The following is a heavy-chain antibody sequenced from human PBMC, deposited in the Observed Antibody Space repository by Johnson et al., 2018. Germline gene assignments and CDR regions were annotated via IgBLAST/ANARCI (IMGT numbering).Heavy chain of an antibody. J-gene: IGHJ6*02. CDR1: GFTFSSYW. CDR2: IKQDGSEK. Sequence: VQLVQSGGGLVQPGGSLRLSCAASGFTFSSYWMSWVRQAPGKGLAGVANIKQDGSEKYYGDSLKGRFTIPRDNAKNTLYVQMNSLRAEDPAIYYSVKGGGIAARDDYYGMDVWGQGTTDTVSS. D-gene: IGHD6-6*01. CDR3: VKGGGIAARDDYYGMDV. V-gene: IGHV3-7*03.